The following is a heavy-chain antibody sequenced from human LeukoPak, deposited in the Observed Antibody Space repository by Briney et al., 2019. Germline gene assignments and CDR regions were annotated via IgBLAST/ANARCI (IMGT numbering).Heavy chain of an antibody. J-gene: IGHJ3*02. CDR2: ISASGAGT. V-gene: IGHV3-23*01. D-gene: IGHD1-1*01. Sequence: GGSLRLSCAASAFIFSNYAMNWVRQAPGKGLEWVSAISASGAGTFYADSVKGRFTISRDNSKNTLYLQMNSLRAEDTAVYYCARGSLDGTYTFDIWGQGAMVTVSS. CDR1: AFIFSNYA. CDR3: ARGSLDGTYTFDI.